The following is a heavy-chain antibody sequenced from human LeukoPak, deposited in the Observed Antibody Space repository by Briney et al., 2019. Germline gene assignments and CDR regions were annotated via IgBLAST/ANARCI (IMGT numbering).Heavy chain of an antibody. J-gene: IGHJ4*02. V-gene: IGHV1-18*01. CDR3: ARDMYYYDSSGYYLDY. Sequence: ASVKVSCKASGYTFTSYGISWVRQAPGQGLEWMGWISAYNGNTNYAQKFQGRVTMTRDTSISTAYKELSRLRSDDTAVYYCARDMYYYDSSGYYLDYWGQGTLVTVSS. CDR1: GYTFTSYG. CDR2: ISAYNGNT. D-gene: IGHD3-22*01.